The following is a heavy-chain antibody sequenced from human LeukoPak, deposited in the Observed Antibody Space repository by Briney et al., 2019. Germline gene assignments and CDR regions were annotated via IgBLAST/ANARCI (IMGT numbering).Heavy chain of an antibody. CDR3: ARYSGSYPHDAFDI. V-gene: IGHV4-34*01. CDR2: INHSGST. CDR1: GGSFSGYY. Sequence: SETLSLTCAVYGGSFSGYYWSWIRQPPGKGLEWIGEINHSGSTNYNPSLKSRVTMSVDTSKNHFSLKLSSVTAADTAVYYCARYSGSYPHDAFDIWGQGTMVTVSS. J-gene: IGHJ3*02. D-gene: IGHD1-26*01.